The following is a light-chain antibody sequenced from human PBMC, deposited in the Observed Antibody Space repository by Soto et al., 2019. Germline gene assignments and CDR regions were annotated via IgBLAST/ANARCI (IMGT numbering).Light chain of an antibody. V-gene: IGKV1D-12*01. CDR3: QQAYSFPIT. CDR2: GAS. CDR1: QDIAGY. J-gene: IGKJ5*01. Sequence: GYSVTITFRASQDIAGYLAWYLHKPVRTPELLTHGASRLQSGVPARFSGSGCRTDFTLSINSLHPEDFATYYCQQAYSFPITFGQGTRLEN.